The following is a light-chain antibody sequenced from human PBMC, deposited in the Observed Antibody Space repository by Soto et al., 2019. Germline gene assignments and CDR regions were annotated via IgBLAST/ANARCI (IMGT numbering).Light chain of an antibody. CDR1: QSLLHSNGYNS. J-gene: IGKJ4*01. Sequence: EIVLTQSPLSLPVTPGEAASISCRSSQSLLHSNGYNSLDWYLQKPGQSPQLLIYLGSNRASGVPDRCSGSGSGTDFTLKISRVEAEDVGVYYCIQGLQSPLTFGGGTRVEIK. CDR2: LGS. CDR3: IQGLQSPLT. V-gene: IGKV2-28*01.